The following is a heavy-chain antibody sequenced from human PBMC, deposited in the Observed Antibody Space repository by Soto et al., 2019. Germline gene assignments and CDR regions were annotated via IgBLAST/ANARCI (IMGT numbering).Heavy chain of an antibody. CDR1: GFTFSGYP. Sequence: PGGSLRLSCAASGFTFSGYPMIWLRQAPGKGPEWVAVISFLGNKKNYADSVKGRFTISRDNSKNTLFLQMNSLIPEDTAVYYCARDREMTPRGDFDSWGQGTLVTVSS. J-gene: IGHJ4*02. CDR2: ISFLGNKK. D-gene: IGHD3-10*01. V-gene: IGHV3-30-3*01. CDR3: ARDREMTPRGDFDS.